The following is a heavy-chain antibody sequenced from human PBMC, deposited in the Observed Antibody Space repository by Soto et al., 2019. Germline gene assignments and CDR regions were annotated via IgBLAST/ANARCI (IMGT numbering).Heavy chain of an antibody. CDR1: GINLRTYS. J-gene: IGHJ4*02. CDR3: ARDDSTGYYVKINDL. V-gene: IGHV3-48*02. D-gene: IGHD3-22*01. CDR2: ISGSGQSI. Sequence: PGGSLRLSYAAAGINLRTYSMNWNRQAPGKGLEWISYISGSGQSIYYADSVKGRFTISRDNAKNSLYLQMSSLRDEDTALYYCARDDSTGYYVKINDLWGQGSLVTVSS.